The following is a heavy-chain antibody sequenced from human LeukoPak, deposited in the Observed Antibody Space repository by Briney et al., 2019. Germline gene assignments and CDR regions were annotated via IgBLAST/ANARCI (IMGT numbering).Heavy chain of an antibody. CDR3: ARDHGYAFDY. J-gene: IGHJ4*02. Sequence: GGSLRLSCAAPGFSLSSYAMSWVRQAPGKGLEWVSVISGSGGSTFYADSVKGRFTISRDDAKNSLYLQMNSLRDEDTAVYYCARDHGYAFDYWGQGTLVTVSS. D-gene: IGHD5-12*01. CDR1: GFSLSSYA. V-gene: IGHV3-23*01. CDR2: ISGSGGST.